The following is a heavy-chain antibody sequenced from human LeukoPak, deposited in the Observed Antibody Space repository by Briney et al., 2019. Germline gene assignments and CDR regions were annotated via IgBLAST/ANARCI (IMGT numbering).Heavy chain of an antibody. CDR2: INPNGGGT. J-gene: IGHJ6*02. D-gene: IGHD6-13*01. V-gene: IGHV1-46*01. Sequence: ASVKVSCKASGYTFTNYYMHWVRQAPGQGLEWMGVINPNGGGTSYAQKFQGRVTMTRDTSTSTVYMELSSLRSEDTAVYYCAAWGSSSSPLPGMDVWGQGTTVTVSS. CDR3: AAWGSSSSPLPGMDV. CDR1: GYTFTNYY.